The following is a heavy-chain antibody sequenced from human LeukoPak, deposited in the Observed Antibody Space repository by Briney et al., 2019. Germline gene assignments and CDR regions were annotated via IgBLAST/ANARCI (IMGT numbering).Heavy chain of an antibody. V-gene: IGHV3-49*04. Sequence: GGALRLSCTASGFTFGDYDMSWVRQAPGKGLEWVGFIRGKAYGGTTEYAASVKGRFTISRDDSKSIAYLQMNSLKTEDTAVYYCTRSPYYYSSGYTFDYWGQGTLVTVSS. CDR2: IRGKAYGGTT. J-gene: IGHJ4*02. CDR3: TRSPYYYSSGYTFDY. D-gene: IGHD3-10*01. CDR1: GFTFGDYD.